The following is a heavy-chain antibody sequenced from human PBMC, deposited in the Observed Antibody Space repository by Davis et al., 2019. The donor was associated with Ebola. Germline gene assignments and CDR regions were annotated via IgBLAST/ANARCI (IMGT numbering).Heavy chain of an antibody. Sequence: GGSLRLSCAASGFTFSSYGMHWVRQAPGKGLEWVAVIWYDGSNKYYADSVKGRFTISRDNSKNTLYLQMNSLRAEDTAVYYCARGWVVPEYGMDVWGQGTTVTVSS. V-gene: IGHV3-33*01. J-gene: IGHJ6*02. CDR3: ARGWVVPEYGMDV. CDR1: GFTFSSYG. D-gene: IGHD2-2*01. CDR2: IWYDGSNK.